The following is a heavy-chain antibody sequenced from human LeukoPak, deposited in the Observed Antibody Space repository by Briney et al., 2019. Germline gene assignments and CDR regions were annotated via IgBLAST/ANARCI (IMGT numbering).Heavy chain of an antibody. V-gene: IGHV3-23*01. D-gene: IGHD1-26*01. CDR1: GFTFSSYA. Sequence: GGSLRLSCAASGFTFSSYAMSWVRQAPGRGLEWVSAISGSGGRTYYADSVKGRFTISRDNSMDTLYLQMNSLRADDTAVYYCAKGARWELPLDYWGQGTLVSVSS. CDR3: AKGARWELPLDY. CDR2: ISGSGGRT. J-gene: IGHJ4*02.